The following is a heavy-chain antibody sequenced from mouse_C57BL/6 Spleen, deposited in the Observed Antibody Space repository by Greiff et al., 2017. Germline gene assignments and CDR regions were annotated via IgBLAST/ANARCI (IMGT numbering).Heavy chain of an antibody. D-gene: IGHD2-4*01. CDR3: ARDDYDAVSFAN. CDR2: IDPSDSYT. CDR1: GYTFTSYW. V-gene: IGHV1-69*01. J-gene: IGHJ3*01. Sequence: QVPLQQPGPELVMPGASVKLSCKASGYTFTSYWMPWVKQRPGQGLEWIGEIDPSDSYTNYNQKFKGKSTLTVDKSSSTAYMQLSSLTSEDSAVYYCARDDYDAVSFANWGQGTLVTVSA.